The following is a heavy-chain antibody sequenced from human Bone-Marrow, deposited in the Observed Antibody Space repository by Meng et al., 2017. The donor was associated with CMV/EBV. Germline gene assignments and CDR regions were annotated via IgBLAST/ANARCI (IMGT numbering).Heavy chain of an antibody. J-gene: IGHJ6*02. CDR3: ARGPSRGHYYYYYGMDV. CDR2: IIPIFGTA. CDR1: GGTFSSYA. Sequence: SVKVSCKASGGTFSSYAISWVRQAPGQGLEWMGGIIPIFGTANYAQKFQGRVTITTDESTSTGYMELSSLRSEGTAVYYCARGPSRGHYYYYYGMDVWGQGTTVTVSS. D-gene: IGHD2-2*01. V-gene: IGHV1-69*05.